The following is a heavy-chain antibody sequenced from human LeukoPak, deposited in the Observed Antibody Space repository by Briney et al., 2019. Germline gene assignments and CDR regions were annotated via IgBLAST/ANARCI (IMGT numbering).Heavy chain of an antibody. CDR3: ARTPLGGSGSYYLSNPYYFDY. D-gene: IGHD3-10*01. V-gene: IGHV1-2*02. Sequence: ASVKVSCKASGYTFTGYYMHWVRQAPGKGLDWMGWINPNSGGPNYAQKFQGTVTITRDTSISPAYLELSMLRCDDPAVYFCARTPLGGSGSYYLSNPYYFDYWGQGTLVTVSS. CDR1: GYTFTGYY. J-gene: IGHJ4*02. CDR2: INPNSGGP.